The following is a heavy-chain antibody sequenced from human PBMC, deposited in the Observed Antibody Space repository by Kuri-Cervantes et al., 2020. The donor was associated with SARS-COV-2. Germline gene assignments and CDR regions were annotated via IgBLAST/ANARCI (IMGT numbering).Heavy chain of an antibody. CDR1: GDSVSSNSAA. CDR3: ARDRSIFGVVTPRMDYYYGMDV. Sequence: SQTLSLTCAISGDSVSSNSAAWNWIRQSPSRGLEWLGRTYYRSKWYNDYAVSVKSRITINPDTSKNQFSLQLNSVTPEDTAVYYCARDRSIFGVVTPRMDYYYGMDVWGQETTVTVSS. J-gene: IGHJ6*02. CDR2: TYYRSKWYN. V-gene: IGHV6-1*01. D-gene: IGHD3-3*01.